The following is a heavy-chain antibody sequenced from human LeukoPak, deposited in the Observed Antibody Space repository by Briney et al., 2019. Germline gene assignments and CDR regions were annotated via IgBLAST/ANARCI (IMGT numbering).Heavy chain of an antibody. J-gene: IGHJ5*02. CDR1: DGSISSYY. V-gene: IGHV4-59*01. Sequence: SETLSHTCTVSDGSISSYYWSWIRQPPGKGLEWIGYIYYSGTTNYNPSLKSRLTISVDNSKNQFSLKLSSVTAADTAIYYCARDRVVGATTWFDPWGQGTVVTVSS. D-gene: IGHD1-26*01. CDR2: IYYSGTT. CDR3: ARDRVVGATTWFDP.